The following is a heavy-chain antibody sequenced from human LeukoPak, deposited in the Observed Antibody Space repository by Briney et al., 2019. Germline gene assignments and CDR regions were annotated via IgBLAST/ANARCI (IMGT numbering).Heavy chain of an antibody. J-gene: IGHJ2*01. Sequence: SGTLSLTCTVAGGSISSSLYYWGWIRQPPGKGLEWIGSIYYSGSTYYNPSLKSRVTISVDTSKNQFSLKLSSVTAADTAVYYCARDPLYYYDSSGHWYFDLWGRGTLVTVSS. CDR3: ARDPLYYYDSSGHWYFDL. V-gene: IGHV4-39*07. D-gene: IGHD3-22*01. CDR2: IYYSGST. CDR1: GGSISSSLYY.